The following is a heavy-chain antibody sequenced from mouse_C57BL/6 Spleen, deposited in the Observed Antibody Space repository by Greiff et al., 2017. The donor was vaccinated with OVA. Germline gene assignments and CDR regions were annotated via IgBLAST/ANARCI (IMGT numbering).Heavy chain of an antibody. Sequence: EVKVVESGPELVKPGASVKIPCKASGYTFTDYNMDWVKQSHGKSLEWIGDINPNNGGTIYNQKFKGKATLTVDKSSSTAYMELRSLTSEDTAVYYSAREGWSTGGAMDYWGQGTSVTVSS. J-gene: IGHJ4*01. D-gene: IGHD1-1*01. CDR1: GYTFTDYN. V-gene: IGHV1-18*01. CDR3: AREGWSTGGAMDY. CDR2: INPNNGGT.